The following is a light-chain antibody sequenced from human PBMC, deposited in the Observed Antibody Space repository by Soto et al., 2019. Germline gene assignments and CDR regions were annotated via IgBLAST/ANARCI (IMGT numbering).Light chain of an antibody. V-gene: IGLV2-14*01. CDR3: CSYTGSSNYV. CDR1: SSDLSHYNF. CDR2: KVT. Sequence: QSALTQPASVSGSPGQSITISCTATSSDLSHYNFVSWYQQHPGKAPKLVIYKVTNRPSGVSNRFSGSRSGNTASLTISGLQAEDESDYYCCSYTGSSNYVFGTGTKVTVL. J-gene: IGLJ1*01.